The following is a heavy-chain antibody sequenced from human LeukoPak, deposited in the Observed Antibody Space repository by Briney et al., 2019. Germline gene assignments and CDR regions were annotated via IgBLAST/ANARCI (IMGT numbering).Heavy chain of an antibody. D-gene: IGHD5-12*01. Sequence: TSETLSLTCTVSGGSINSYYWSWIRQPPGKGLEWIGYIYYSGSTNYNPSLKNRVTISVDTSKNQFSLKLSSVTAADTAVYYCARNLGGYSGYDYFDYWGQGTLVTVSS. V-gene: IGHV4-59*01. CDR1: GGSINSYY. CDR2: IYYSGST. J-gene: IGHJ4*02. CDR3: ARNLGGYSGYDYFDY.